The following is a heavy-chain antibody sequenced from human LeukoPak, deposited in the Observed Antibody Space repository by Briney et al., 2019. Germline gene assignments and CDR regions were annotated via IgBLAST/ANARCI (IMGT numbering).Heavy chain of an antibody. CDR2: INPNSGGT. J-gene: IGHJ4*02. Sequence: GASVKVSCKASGYTFTGYYMHWVRQAPGQGLEWMGWINPNSGGTNYAQKFQGRVTMTRDTSISTAYMELSRLRSDDTAVYYCARDDSSGYYADPSYYFDYWGQGTLVTVSS. CDR1: GYTFTGYY. CDR3: ARDDSSGYYADPSYYFDY. D-gene: IGHD3-22*01. V-gene: IGHV1-2*02.